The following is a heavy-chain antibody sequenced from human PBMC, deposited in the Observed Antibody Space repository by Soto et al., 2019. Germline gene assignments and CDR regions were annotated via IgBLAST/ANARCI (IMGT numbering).Heavy chain of an antibody. CDR3: AKDIDPLAARPGVVSYYGMDV. CDR2: ISWNSGSI. Sequence: PGGSLRLSCAASGFTFDDYAMHWVRQAPGKGLGWVSGISWNSGSIGYADSVKGRFTISRDDAKNSLYLQMNSLRAEDTALYYCAKDIDPLAARPGVVSYYGMDVWGQGTTVTVSS. V-gene: IGHV3-9*01. J-gene: IGHJ6*02. CDR1: GFTFDDYA. D-gene: IGHD6-6*01.